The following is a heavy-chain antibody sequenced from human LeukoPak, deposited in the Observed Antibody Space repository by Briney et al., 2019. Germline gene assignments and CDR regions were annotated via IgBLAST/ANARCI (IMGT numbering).Heavy chain of an antibody. Sequence: PGRSLRLSCAASGFTFSSYSMNWVRHAPGKGLEWVSSISSSSSYIYYADSVKGQFTISRDNAKNSLYLQMNSLRAEDTALDCCARSGGSTSPWFDPWGQGTLVSVSS. CDR3: ARSGGSTSPWFDP. V-gene: IGHV3-21*01. CDR1: GFTFSSYS. J-gene: IGHJ5*02. D-gene: IGHD2-2*01. CDR2: ISSSSSYI.